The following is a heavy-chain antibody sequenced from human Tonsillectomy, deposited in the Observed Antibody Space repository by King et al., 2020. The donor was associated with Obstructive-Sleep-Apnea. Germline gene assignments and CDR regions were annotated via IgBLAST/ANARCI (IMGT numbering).Heavy chain of an antibody. CDR3: ARGLWFGESNYFDF. Sequence: VQLVESGGGVVQPGRSLRLSCAASGFTLSSYAMHWVRQAPGKGLEWVAVILYVGSNKYFQDSGKGRFTISRDNSKNTLYLQMNSLRVEDMAVYYCARGLWFGESNYFDFWGQGTLVTVSS. D-gene: IGHD3-10*01. J-gene: IGHJ4*02. CDR1: GFTLSSYA. V-gene: IGHV3-30*04. CDR2: ILYVGSNK.